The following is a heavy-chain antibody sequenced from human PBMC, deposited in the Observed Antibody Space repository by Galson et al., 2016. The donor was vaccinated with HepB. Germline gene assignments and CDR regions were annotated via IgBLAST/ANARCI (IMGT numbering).Heavy chain of an antibody. V-gene: IGHV1-69*13. CDR2: IIPILGTP. J-gene: IGHJ6*02. CDR3: ARVRDGYNSYFYYGMDV. CDR1: GGTFSNYG. Sequence: SVKVSCKASGGTFSNYGISWVRQAPGQGLEYMGGIIPILGTPNYAQKFQGRVTITADESTSTACMEVSSLRSEDTAMYYCARVRDGYNSYFYYGMDVWGQGTTVTVSS. D-gene: IGHD5-24*01.